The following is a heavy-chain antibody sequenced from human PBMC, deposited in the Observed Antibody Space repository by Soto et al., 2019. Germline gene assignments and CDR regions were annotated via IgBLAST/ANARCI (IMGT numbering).Heavy chain of an antibody. J-gene: IGHJ5*02. CDR2: INHSGST. CDR3: ARGGRRLGTTVHSRCFDP. V-gene: IGHV4-34*01. Sequence: QVQLQPWGAGLLKPSETLSLTCAVYGGAFSGYYWSWIRQPPGKGLEWIGEINHSGSTNYNPSLKSQVTISVDTSKNQFSLKLSSVTAADTAVYYCARGGRRLGTTVHSRCFDPWGQGTLVTVSS. D-gene: IGHD4-17*01. CDR1: GGAFSGYY.